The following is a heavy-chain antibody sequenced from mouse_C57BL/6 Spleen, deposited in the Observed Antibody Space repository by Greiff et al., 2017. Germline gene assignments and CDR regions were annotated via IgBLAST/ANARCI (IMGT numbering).Heavy chain of an antibody. CDR2: IYPGSGST. J-gene: IGHJ1*03. Sequence: QVQLKQPGAELVKPGASVTMSCKASGYSFTSYWITWVKQRPGQGLEWIGDIYPGSGSTNYNEKFKSKATLHVDTSSSTAYMQLSSLKSEDSADDYCARGGELEDFEGWGTGTTVTVSS. V-gene: IGHV1-55*01. CDR1: GYSFTSYW. D-gene: IGHD1-3*01. CDR3: ARGGELEDFEG.